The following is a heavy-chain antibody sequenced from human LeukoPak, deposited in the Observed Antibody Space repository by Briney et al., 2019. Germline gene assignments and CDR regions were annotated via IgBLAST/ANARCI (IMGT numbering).Heavy chain of an antibody. CDR2: INHSGST. CDR1: GGSFSGYY. V-gene: IGHV4-34*01. Sequence: SETLSLTCAVYGGSFSGYYWSWIRQPPGKGLEWIGEINHSGSTNYNPSLKSRVTISVGTSKNQFSLKLSSVTAADTAVYYCARGRRAMVREGNWFDPWGQGTLVTVSS. D-gene: IGHD3-10*01. J-gene: IGHJ5*02. CDR3: ARGRRAMVREGNWFDP.